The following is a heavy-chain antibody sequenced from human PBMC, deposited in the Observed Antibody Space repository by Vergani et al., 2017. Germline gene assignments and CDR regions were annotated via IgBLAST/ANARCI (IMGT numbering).Heavy chain of an antibody. CDR1: GFSFPGYA. V-gene: IGHV3-66*02. J-gene: IGHJ4*01. Sequence: EVQLVESGGGLVQPGRSLRLSCAASGFSFPGYAMSWVRQAPGKGLEWVSVIKSDGRTSYAESVRGRFTISRDTSRNAVYLQMNILRVEDTGVYYCTRSECSGTTCYGHYFDLWGHGILVTVSS. CDR3: TRSECSGTTCYGHYFDL. D-gene: IGHD2-15*01. CDR2: IKSDGRT.